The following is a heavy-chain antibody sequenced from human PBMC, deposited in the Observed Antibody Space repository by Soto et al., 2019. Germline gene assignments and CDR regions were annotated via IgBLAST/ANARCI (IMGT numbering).Heavy chain of an antibody. Sequence: QVQLVESGGGVVQPGRSLRLSCAASGFTFSSYGMHWVRQAPGKGLEWVAVIWYDGSNKYYADSVKGRFTISRDNSKNPLYLQMNSLRAEDTAVYYCARDGIAAAGIDYWGQGTLVTVSS. CDR1: GFTFSSYG. V-gene: IGHV3-33*01. CDR2: IWYDGSNK. J-gene: IGHJ4*02. CDR3: ARDGIAAAGIDY. D-gene: IGHD6-13*01.